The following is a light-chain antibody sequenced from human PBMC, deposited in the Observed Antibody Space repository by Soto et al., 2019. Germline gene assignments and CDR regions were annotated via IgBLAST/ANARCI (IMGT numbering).Light chain of an antibody. V-gene: IGKV1-5*03. J-gene: IGKJ1*01. Sequence: DIQMTQSPSTLSASVGDRVTITCRASQSISSWLAWYQQKPGKAPKLLIYKASSLESGVPTRFSGSGSGTEFTLTISSLQPDDIATYYCQQYNSFPTFGQGNKVEIK. CDR1: QSISSW. CDR2: KAS. CDR3: QQYNSFPT.